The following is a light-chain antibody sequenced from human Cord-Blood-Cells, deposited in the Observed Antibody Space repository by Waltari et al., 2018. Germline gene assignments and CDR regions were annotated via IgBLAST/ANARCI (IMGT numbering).Light chain of an antibody. Sequence: QSVLTQPPSASGTPGQRVTISCSGSSSNIGSNYVYWYQQLPETAPKLLIYRNNQRPSGVPDRFSGSKSGTSASLAISGLRSEDEADYYCAAWDDSLSASHYVFGTGTKVTVL. CDR2: RNN. V-gene: IGLV1-47*01. CDR3: AAWDDSLSASHYV. CDR1: SSNIGSNY. J-gene: IGLJ1*01.